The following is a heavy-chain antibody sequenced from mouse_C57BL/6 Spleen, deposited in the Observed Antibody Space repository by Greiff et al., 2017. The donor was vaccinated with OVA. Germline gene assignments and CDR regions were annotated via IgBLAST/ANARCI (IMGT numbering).Heavy chain of an antibody. CDR3: ASGYYYGSGGAMDY. CDR1: GFTFSDYG. CDR2: ISSGSSTI. D-gene: IGHD1-1*01. Sequence: EVMLVESGGGLVKPGGSLKLSCAASGFTFSDYGMHWVRQAPEKGLEWVAYISSGSSTIYYADTVKGRFTISRDNAKNTLFLQMTSLRSEDTAMYYCASGYYYGSGGAMDYWGQGTSVTVSS. J-gene: IGHJ4*01. V-gene: IGHV5-17*01.